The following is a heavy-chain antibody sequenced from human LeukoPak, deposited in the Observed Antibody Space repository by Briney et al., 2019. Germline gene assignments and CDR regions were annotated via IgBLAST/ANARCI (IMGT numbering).Heavy chain of an antibody. CDR3: AKESSGGWYFDY. CDR2: ISGSGGST. D-gene: IGHD6-19*01. Sequence: GGSLRLSCAASGFTFSSYAMSWVRQAPGKGLEWVSAISGSGGSTYYANSVKGRFTISRDNSKNSLYLQMNSLRAEDTAVYYCAKESSGGWYFDYWGQGTLVTVSS. J-gene: IGHJ4*02. V-gene: IGHV3-23*01. CDR1: GFTFSSYA.